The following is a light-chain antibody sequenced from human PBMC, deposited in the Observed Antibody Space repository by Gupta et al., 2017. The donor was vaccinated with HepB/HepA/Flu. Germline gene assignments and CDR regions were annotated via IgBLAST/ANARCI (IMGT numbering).Light chain of an antibody. CDR2: YAS. V-gene: IGKV6-21*01. CDR1: ERIGSS. J-gene: IGKJ4*01. Sequence: EIVLTQSPDFQSVTPKEKVTITCRASERIGSSLHWYQQKPDQSPKLLIKYASQDGSGVPSRFSGSGSGTDFTLTINSREAEDAATYYCQQRSSLPLTFGGGTKVEIK. CDR3: QQRSSLPLT.